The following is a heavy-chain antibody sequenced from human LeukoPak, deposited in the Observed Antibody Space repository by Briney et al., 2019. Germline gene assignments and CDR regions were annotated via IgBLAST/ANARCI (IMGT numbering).Heavy chain of an antibody. CDR2: FDPEDGET. CDR3: AIDLSSSGSYYEVHY. D-gene: IGHD1-26*01. CDR1: GYTLTELS. J-gene: IGHJ4*02. Sequence: ASVKVSCKVSGYTLTELSMHWVRQAPGKGLEWMGGFDPEDGETIYAQKFQGRVTMTEDTSTDTAYMELSSLRSEDTAVYYCAIDLSSSGSYYEVHYWGQGTLVTVSS. V-gene: IGHV1-24*01.